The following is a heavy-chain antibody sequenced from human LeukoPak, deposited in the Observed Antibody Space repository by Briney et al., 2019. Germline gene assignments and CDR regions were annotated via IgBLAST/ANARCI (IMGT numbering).Heavy chain of an antibody. Sequence: GGSLRLSCAASGFTFSSHWMHWVRQAPGKGLVWVSRINSDGSTTSYADSVKGRFTISRDNAKNSLYLQMNSLRAEDTAVYYCATQEMTNGGDGMDVWGQGTTVTVSS. CDR1: GFTFSSHW. J-gene: IGHJ6*02. V-gene: IGHV3-74*01. CDR2: INSDGSTT. D-gene: IGHD5-24*01. CDR3: ATQEMTNGGDGMDV.